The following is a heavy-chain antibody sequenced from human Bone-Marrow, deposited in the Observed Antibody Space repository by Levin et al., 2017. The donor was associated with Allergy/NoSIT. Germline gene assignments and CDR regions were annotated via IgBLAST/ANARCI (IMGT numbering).Heavy chain of an antibody. V-gene: IGHV4-34*01. CDR1: GGSFSGYY. D-gene: IGHD2-2*01. CDR2: INHSGST. J-gene: IGHJ4*02. CDR3: ARRKSCSSTTCYGGDY. Sequence: SETLSLTCAVYGGSFSGYYWSWIRQPPGKGLEWIGEINHSGSTNYNPSLKSRVTISVDTSKNQFSLNLSSVTAADTAVYYCARRKSCSSTTCYGGDYWGQGTLVTVSS.